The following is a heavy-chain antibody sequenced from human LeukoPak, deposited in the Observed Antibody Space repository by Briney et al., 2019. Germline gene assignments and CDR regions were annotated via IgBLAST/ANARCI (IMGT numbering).Heavy chain of an antibody. CDR2: ISYDGSNK. CDR1: GFTFSSYA. CDR3: ARVLSRGMSSGYYSPFDY. V-gene: IGHV3-30-3*01. D-gene: IGHD3-22*01. J-gene: IGHJ4*02. Sequence: GRSLRLSCAASGFTFSSYAMHWVRQAPGKGLEWVAVISYDGSNKYYADSVKDRFTISRDNSKNTLYLQMNSLRAEDTAVYYCARVLSRGMSSGYYSPFDYWGQGTLVTVSS.